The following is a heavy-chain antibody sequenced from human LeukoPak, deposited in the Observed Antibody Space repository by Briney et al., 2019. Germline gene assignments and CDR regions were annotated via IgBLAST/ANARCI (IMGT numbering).Heavy chain of an antibody. CDR3: AKVYYDSSGYYYRGPFDY. Sequence: GGSLRLSCAASGFTFSSYAMSWVRQAPGKGLEWVSAISGSGGSTYYADSVKGRFTISRDNSKNTLYLQMNSLRAEDTAVYYCAKVYYDSSGYYYRGPFDYWGQGTLVTVSS. V-gene: IGHV3-23*01. CDR1: GFTFSSYA. D-gene: IGHD3-22*01. J-gene: IGHJ4*02. CDR2: ISGSGGST.